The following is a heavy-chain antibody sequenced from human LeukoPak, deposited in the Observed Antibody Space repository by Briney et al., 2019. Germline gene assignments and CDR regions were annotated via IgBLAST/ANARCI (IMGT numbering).Heavy chain of an antibody. CDR2: TYYRSKWYN. D-gene: IGHD6-13*01. J-gene: IGHJ5*02. Sequence: SQTLSLTCAISGDSVSSNSAAWNWIRQSPSRGLEWLGRTYYRSKWYNDYAVSVKSRITINPDTSKNQFSLQLNSVTPEDTAVYYCARDPGIVAAGSGNWFDPWGQGTLVTVSS. CDR3: ARDPGIVAAGSGNWFDP. CDR1: GDSVSSNSAA. V-gene: IGHV6-1*01.